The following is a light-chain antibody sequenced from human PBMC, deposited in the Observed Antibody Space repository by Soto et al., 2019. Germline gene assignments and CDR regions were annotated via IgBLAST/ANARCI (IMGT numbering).Light chain of an antibody. CDR3: QQSSSTPLFT. J-gene: IGKJ3*01. CDR2: AAS. V-gene: IGKV1-39*01. CDR1: QSISSY. Sequence: DIQMTQSPSSLSASVGDRVTITCRASQSISSYLNWYQQKPGQAPKLLIYAASSLQSGVPSRFSGRVYGTDFTLTIISLQPEDFATYYCQQSSSTPLFTFGPGTKVDIK.